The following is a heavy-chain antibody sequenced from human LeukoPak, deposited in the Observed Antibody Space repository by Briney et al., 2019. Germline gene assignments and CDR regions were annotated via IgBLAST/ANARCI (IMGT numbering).Heavy chain of an antibody. Sequence: SQTLSLTCTVSGGSISSGSYYWSWIRQPAGKGLEWIGRIYTSGSTNYNPSLKSRVTMSVDTSKNQFSLKLSSVTAADTAVYYCARGVAYYYDSSGYFDYWGQGTLVTVSS. CDR1: GGSISSGSYY. V-gene: IGHV4-61*02. CDR3: ARGVAYYYDSSGYFDY. D-gene: IGHD3-22*01. CDR2: IYTSGST. J-gene: IGHJ4*02.